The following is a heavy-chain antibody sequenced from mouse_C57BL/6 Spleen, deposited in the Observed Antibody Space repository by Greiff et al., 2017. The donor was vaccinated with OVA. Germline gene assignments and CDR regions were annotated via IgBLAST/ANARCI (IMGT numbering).Heavy chain of an antibody. J-gene: IGHJ2*01. CDR2: IDPEDGDT. V-gene: IGHV14-1*01. Sequence: VQLQQSGAELVRPGASVKLSCTASGFNIKDYYMHWVKQRPEQGLEWIGRIDPEDGDTEYAPKFQGKATMTADTSSNTAYLQLSSLTSEDTAVYYCTTETAQARSFDYGGQGTTLTVSS. D-gene: IGHD3-2*02. CDR1: GFNIKDYY. CDR3: TTETAQARSFDY.